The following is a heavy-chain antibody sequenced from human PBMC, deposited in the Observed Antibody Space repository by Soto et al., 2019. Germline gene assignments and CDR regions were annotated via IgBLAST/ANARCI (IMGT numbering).Heavy chain of an antibody. CDR2: ISAYNGNT. CDR3: ARTGTYYYDSSGYPGFDY. CDR1: GYTFTSYG. D-gene: IGHD3-22*01. J-gene: IGHJ4*02. Sequence: GASVKVSCKASGYTFTSYGISWVRQAPGQGLEWMGWISAYNGNTNYAQKLQGRVTMTTDTSTSTAYMELRSLRSDDTAVYYCARTGTYYYDSSGYPGFDYWGQGILVTVSS. V-gene: IGHV1-18*01.